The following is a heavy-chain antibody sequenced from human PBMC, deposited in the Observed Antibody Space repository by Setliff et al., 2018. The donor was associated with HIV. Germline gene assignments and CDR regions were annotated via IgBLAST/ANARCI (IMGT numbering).Heavy chain of an antibody. Sequence: ASVKVSCKASGYAFTNYYLHWVRQAPGQGLAWMGIINPSGGSTIYAQKLQGRVTMTRDKSTNTVYMELRSLRSEDTAVYYCAREPISYRDFVVVAAAFDIWGQGTMVTVSS. V-gene: IGHV1-46*01. D-gene: IGHD2-15*01. CDR1: GYAFTNYY. CDR3: AREPISYRDFVVVAAAFDI. CDR2: INPSGGST. J-gene: IGHJ3*02.